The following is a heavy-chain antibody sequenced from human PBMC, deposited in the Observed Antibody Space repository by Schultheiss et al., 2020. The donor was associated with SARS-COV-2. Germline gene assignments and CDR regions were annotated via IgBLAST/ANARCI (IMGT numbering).Heavy chain of an antibody. J-gene: IGHJ4*02. Sequence: GESLKISCAASGFTFSSYAMSWVRQAPGKGLEWVSAISGSGGSTYYADSVKGRFTISRDNSKNTLYLQMNSLRAEDTAVYYCAKATLGYCSGSKCYFFDQWGQGTLVTVSS. CDR1: GFTFSSYA. D-gene: IGHD2-15*01. V-gene: IGHV3-23*01. CDR3: AKATLGYCSGSKCYFFDQ. CDR2: ISGSGGST.